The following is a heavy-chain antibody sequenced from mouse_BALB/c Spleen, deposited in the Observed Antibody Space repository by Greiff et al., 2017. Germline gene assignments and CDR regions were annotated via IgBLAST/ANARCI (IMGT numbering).Heavy chain of an antibody. CDR3: ARYDDGDYGFAY. Sequence: EVMLVESGGGLVQPGESLKLSCESNEYEFPSHDMSWVRQTPEKRLELVAAIHSDGGSTYYPDTMERRFIITRDNTKKTLYLQMSSLRSEDTALYYCARYDDGDYGFAYWGQGTLVTVSA. J-gene: IGHJ3*01. D-gene: IGHD2-3*01. CDR2: IHSDGGST. V-gene: IGHV5-2*01. CDR1: EYEFPSHD.